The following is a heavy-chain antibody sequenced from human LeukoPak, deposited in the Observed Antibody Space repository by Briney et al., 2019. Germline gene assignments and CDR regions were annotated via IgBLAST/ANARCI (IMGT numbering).Heavy chain of an antibody. CDR1: GFTFSSYA. V-gene: IGHV3-64*01. D-gene: IGHD5-12*01. Sequence: GGALRLSCAASGFTFSSYAMHWVRQAPGEGLEYVSAISSNGGSTYYANSVKGRFTISRDNSKNTLYLQMGSLRAEDMAVYYYARVPTMSYYYYMDVWGKGTTVTISS. J-gene: IGHJ6*03. CDR3: ARVPTMSYYYYMDV. CDR2: ISSNGGST.